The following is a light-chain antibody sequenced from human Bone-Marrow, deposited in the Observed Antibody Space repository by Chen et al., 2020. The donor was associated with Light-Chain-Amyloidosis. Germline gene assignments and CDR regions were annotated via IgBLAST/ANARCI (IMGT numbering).Light chain of an antibody. V-gene: IGLV3-21*02. CDR1: NIGSTS. CDR2: DDS. CDR3: QVWDRSSDRPV. Sequence: SYVLTQPSSVSVAPGQTATIACGGNNIGSTSVHWYQQTPGQAPLLVVYDDSDRPSGIPERLSGSSSGNTATRTSRRVEAGDEADYYCQVWDRSSDRPVFGGGTKLTVL. J-gene: IGLJ3*02.